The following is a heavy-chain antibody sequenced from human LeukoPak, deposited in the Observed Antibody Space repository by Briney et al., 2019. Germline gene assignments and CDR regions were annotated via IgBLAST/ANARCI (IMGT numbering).Heavy chain of an antibody. J-gene: IGHJ6*03. CDR1: GFTVSSNY. D-gene: IGHD2-15*01. CDR2: IYSGGRT. CDR3: ASKLGPYCSGSNCHNYYYYMDV. V-gene: IGHV3-53*01. Sequence: GGSLRLSCTASGFTVSSNYMSWVRQAPGKGLEWVSLIYSGGRTYHADSVKGRFTISRDNSKNTLYLQMNSLRAEDSAVYYCASKLGPYCSGSNCHNYYYYMDVWGKGTTVTVSS.